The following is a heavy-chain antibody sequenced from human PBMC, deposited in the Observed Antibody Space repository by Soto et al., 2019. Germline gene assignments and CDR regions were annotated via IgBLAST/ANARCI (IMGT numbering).Heavy chain of an antibody. J-gene: IGHJ6*02. CDR2: MNPNSGEA. CDR3: ARVGSSWIRNGLDV. D-gene: IGHD6-13*01. CDR1: EYTFTSHD. V-gene: IGHV1-8*01. Sequence: QVQLVQSGAEVKKPGASVKVSCEAFEYTFTSHDINWLRQAPGQGLEWMGWMNPNSGEAGYAQKFQGRVTMTRDMSISRAYMELNSLRSEDTAVYYCARVGSSWIRNGLDVWGQGTMVTVSS.